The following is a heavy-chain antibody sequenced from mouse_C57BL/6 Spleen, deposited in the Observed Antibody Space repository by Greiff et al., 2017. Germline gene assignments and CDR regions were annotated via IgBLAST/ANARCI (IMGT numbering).Heavy chain of an antibody. CDR1: GYTFTSYW. CDR3: TRFYSNYGEYYAMDY. J-gene: IGHJ4*01. Sequence: VQLQQSGTVLARPGASVKMSCKTSGYTFTSYWLHWVKQRPGQGLEWIGAIYPGNSDTSYNQKFKGKAKLTAVTSASTAYMELSSLTNEDSAVYYCTRFYSNYGEYYAMDYWGQGTSVTVSS. V-gene: IGHV1-5*01. D-gene: IGHD2-5*01. CDR2: IYPGNSDT.